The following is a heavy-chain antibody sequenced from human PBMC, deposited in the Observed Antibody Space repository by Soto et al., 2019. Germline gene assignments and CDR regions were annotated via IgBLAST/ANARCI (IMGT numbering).Heavy chain of an antibody. J-gene: IGHJ6*02. D-gene: IGHD3-10*01. CDR1: GYSFTSYW. CDR3: AGPMVRGTPYYYYGMDV. CDR2: IDPSDSYT. Sequence: GESLKISCKGSGYSFTSYWISWVRQMPGKGLEWMGRIDPSDSYTNYSPSFQGHATISADKSISTAYLQWSSLKASDTAMYYCAGPMVRGTPYYYYGMDVWGQGTTVTVSS. V-gene: IGHV5-10-1*01.